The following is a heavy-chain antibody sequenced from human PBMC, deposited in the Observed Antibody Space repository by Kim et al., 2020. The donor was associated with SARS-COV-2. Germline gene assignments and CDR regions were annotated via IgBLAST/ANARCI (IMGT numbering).Heavy chain of an antibody. CDR1: GFTFRNSW. V-gene: IGHV3-15*07. J-gene: IGHJ6*01. CDR3: TSDRGPYGVYYYYDMYV. CDR2: INSDGRRT. D-gene: IGHD4-17*01. Sequence: GGSLRLSCAASGFTFRNSWMHWVRQAPGKGLEWVCRINSDGRRTTDSAALQKGRFIITGNAKTTTQQQQNSIRETDDTAFYCATSDRGPYGVYYYYDMYV.